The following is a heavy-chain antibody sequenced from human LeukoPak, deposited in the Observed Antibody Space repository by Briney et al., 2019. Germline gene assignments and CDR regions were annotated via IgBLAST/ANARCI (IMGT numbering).Heavy chain of an antibody. CDR3: AKGMYSSSWIGYFDY. J-gene: IGHJ4*02. Sequence: PGRSLRLSCAASGFTFDDYAMHWVRQAPGKGLEWVSGISWNSGSIGYADSVKGRFTISRDNAKNSLYLQMNSLRAEDMALYYCAKGMYSSSWIGYFDYWGQGTLVTVSS. V-gene: IGHV3-9*03. CDR1: GFTFDDYA. D-gene: IGHD6-13*01. CDR2: ISWNSGSI.